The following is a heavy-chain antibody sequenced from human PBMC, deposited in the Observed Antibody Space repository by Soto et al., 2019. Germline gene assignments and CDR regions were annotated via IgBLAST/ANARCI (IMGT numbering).Heavy chain of an antibody. D-gene: IGHD3-3*01. V-gene: IGHV4-59*01. CDR2: IFSSRTT. Sequence: SLTCSVSDGSISRYYWGWVRQAPGRGLEWIGNIFSSRTTNYNPSLKSRVPILVHPSKNQHSLILSPVVAAVTDVYYGAREYYECWSVTYSYYGVGVWGHGPTVTVSS. CDR1: DGSISRYY. J-gene: IGHJ6*02. CDR3: AREYYECWSVTYSYYGVGV.